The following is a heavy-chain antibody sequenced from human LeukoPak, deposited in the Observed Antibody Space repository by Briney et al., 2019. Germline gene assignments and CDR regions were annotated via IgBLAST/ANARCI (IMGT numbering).Heavy chain of an antibody. CDR3: AKALREVRYYYDSSGYYREDY. D-gene: IGHD3-22*01. V-gene: IGHV3-23*01. CDR2: ISGSGGST. CDR1: GFTFSSYA. J-gene: IGHJ4*02. Sequence: PGGSLRLSCAASGFTFSSYAMSWVRQAPGKGLEWVSAISGSGGSTYYADSVKGRFTISRDNSKNTLYLQMNSLRAEDTAVYYCAKALREVRYYYDSSGYYREDYWGQGTLVTVSS.